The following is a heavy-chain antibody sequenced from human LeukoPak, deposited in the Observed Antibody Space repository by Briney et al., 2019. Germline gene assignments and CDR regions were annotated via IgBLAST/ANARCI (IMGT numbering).Heavy chain of an antibody. CDR1: GFTFSSYS. Sequence: PGGSLRLSCAASGFTFSSYSMNWVRQAPGKGLEWVLSISSSSSYIYYADSVKGRFTISRDNAKNSLYLQMNSLRAEDTAVYYCARGGKTHYGDYPFDPWGQGTLVTVSS. D-gene: IGHD4-17*01. CDR2: ISSSSSYI. CDR3: ARGGKTHYGDYPFDP. J-gene: IGHJ5*02. V-gene: IGHV3-21*01.